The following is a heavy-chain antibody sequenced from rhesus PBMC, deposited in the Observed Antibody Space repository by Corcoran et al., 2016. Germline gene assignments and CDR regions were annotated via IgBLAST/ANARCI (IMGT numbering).Heavy chain of an antibody. V-gene: IGHV4S10*01. J-gene: IGHJ4*01. CDR1: GGSISDSYR. CDR3: ASPARYSGYSYFDY. D-gene: IGHD5-24*01. Sequence: QVQLQESGPGVVKPSETLSLTCAVSGGSISDSYRWSWIRQPPGKGLEWIGYIYGSSTSTNYNPTLKSRVTISKDTSKNQFSLKLSSVTAADTAVYYCASPARYSGYSYFDYWGQGVLVTVSS. CDR2: IYGSSTST.